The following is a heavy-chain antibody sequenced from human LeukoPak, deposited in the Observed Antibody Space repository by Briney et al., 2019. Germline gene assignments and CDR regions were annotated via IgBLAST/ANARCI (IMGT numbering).Heavy chain of an antibody. Sequence: ASVTVSCTASGYIFTNYYMHWVRQAPGQGLEWMGIINPSGGNTNYAQKLQGRVTMTTDTSTSTAYMELRSLRSDDTAVYYCARDEYSSGRAFDLWGRGTLVTVSS. D-gene: IGHD6-19*01. CDR3: ARDEYSSGRAFDL. J-gene: IGHJ2*01. V-gene: IGHV1-46*01. CDR1: GYIFTNYY. CDR2: INPSGGNT.